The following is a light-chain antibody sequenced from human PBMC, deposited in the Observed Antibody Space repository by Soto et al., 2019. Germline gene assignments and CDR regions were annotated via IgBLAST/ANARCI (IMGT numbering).Light chain of an antibody. CDR1: QNIGKF. CDR3: QQSLSSPLT. J-gene: IGKJ4*01. CDR2: ATS. V-gene: IGKV1-39*01. Sequence: DIQMTQSPSSLSASVGDRVTITCRPSQNIGKFLNWYQQKPGKAPTALIHATSTLQSGVSSRFSGNGSDTEFTLTINILQPEDFATYFCQQSLSSPLTFGGGTKV.